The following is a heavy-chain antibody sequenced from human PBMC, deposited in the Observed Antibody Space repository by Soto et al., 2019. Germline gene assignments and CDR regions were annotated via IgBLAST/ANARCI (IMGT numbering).Heavy chain of an antibody. J-gene: IGHJ5*02. D-gene: IGHD3-22*01. CDR3: ARDFFDSSDYTTNWFDP. CDR1: GDSISNSRFY. V-gene: IGHV4-39*01. Sequence: SETLSLTCSVSGDSISNSRFYWAWIRQPPGEGLEWIGSIYHTGNAYYNTSLKRRVTISVDTSKNQFSLKLTSVTAADAALYYCARDFFDSSDYTTNWFDPWGQGTLVTVS. CDR2: IYHTGNA.